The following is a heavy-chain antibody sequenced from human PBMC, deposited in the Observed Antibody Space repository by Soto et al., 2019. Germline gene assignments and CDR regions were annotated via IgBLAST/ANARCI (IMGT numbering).Heavy chain of an antibody. Sequence: QVQLVQSGAEVKKPGASVKVSCKASGYTFTSYDINWVRQATGQGLEYLGWMNPNSGNTGYVQKFQGRGTMTRDTSISTAYMELSSLRSADTAVYFCARGVKYGAYSRWFDPWGQGTLVTVSS. D-gene: IGHD4-17*01. CDR3: ARGVKYGAYSRWFDP. CDR2: MNPNSGNT. V-gene: IGHV1-8*01. J-gene: IGHJ5*02. CDR1: GYTFTSYD.